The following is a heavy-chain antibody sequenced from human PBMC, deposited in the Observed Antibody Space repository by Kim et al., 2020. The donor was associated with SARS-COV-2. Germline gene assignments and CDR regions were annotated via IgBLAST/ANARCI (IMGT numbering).Heavy chain of an antibody. CDR2: ISGSGGST. J-gene: IGHJ1*01. CDR3: AKSYYYDSSGYGAPAEYFQH. CDR1: GFTFSSYA. Sequence: GGSLRLSCAASGFTFSSYAMSWVRQAPGKGLEWVSAISGSGGSTYYADSVKGRFTISRDNSKNTLYLQMNSLRAEDTAVYYCAKSYYYDSSGYGAPAEYFQHWGQGTLVTVSS. D-gene: IGHD3-22*01. V-gene: IGHV3-23*01.